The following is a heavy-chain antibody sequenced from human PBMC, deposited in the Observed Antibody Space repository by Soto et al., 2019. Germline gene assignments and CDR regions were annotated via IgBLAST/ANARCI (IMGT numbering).Heavy chain of an antibody. CDR1: GGSISSSSYY. D-gene: IGHD2-2*01. CDR3: ARCTPPSVVVPAAISLNWFDP. J-gene: IGHJ5*02. Sequence: PSETLSLTCTISGGSISSSSYYWGWIRQPPGKGLEWIGSIYYSGSTYYNPSLKSRVTISVDTSKNQFSLKLSSVTAADTAVYYCARCTPPSVVVPAAISLNWFDPWGQGTLVTVSS. CDR2: IYYSGST. V-gene: IGHV4-39*01.